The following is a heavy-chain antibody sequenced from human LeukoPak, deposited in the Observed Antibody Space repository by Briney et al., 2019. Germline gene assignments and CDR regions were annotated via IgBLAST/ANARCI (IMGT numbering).Heavy chain of an antibody. Sequence: GGSLRLSCAASGFTFSSYGMHWVRQAPGKGLEWVAFIRYDGSNKYYADSVKGRFTISRDNSKNTLYLQMNSLRAEDTAVYYCASYYDILTGPDMGFDYWGQGTLVTVSS. J-gene: IGHJ4*02. CDR3: ASYYDILTGPDMGFDY. D-gene: IGHD3-9*01. V-gene: IGHV3-30*02. CDR1: GFTFSSYG. CDR2: IRYDGSNK.